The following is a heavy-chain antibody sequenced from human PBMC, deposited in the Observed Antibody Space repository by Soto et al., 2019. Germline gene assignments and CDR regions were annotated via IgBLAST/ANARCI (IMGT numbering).Heavy chain of an antibody. V-gene: IGHV5-51*01. CDR1: GYTFTSSW. CDR2: IYPDNSDT. D-gene: IGHD3-22*01. Sequence: GESLKISCKGSGYTFTSSWIGWVRQMPGKGLEWMGIIYPDNSDTRYSPSFQGQVTISADKSISTAYLQWSSLKASDAAMYYCARFREMYYYDSSGYDAFDIWGQGTMVTVSS. J-gene: IGHJ3*02. CDR3: ARFREMYYYDSSGYDAFDI.